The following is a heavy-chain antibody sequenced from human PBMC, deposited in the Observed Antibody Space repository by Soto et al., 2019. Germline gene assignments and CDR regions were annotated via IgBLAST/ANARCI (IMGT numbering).Heavy chain of an antibody. Sequence: GESLKISCKGSGYKFPPYLIGWVRQMPGKGLEWMAIIYPDDSDSRYSPSFQGQVTISADKSISTAYLQWSSLKASDTAIYYCVATYGDYLDYWGQGTLVTVSS. J-gene: IGHJ4*02. V-gene: IGHV5-51*01. CDR2: IYPDDSDS. D-gene: IGHD4-17*01. CDR3: VATYGDYLDY. CDR1: GYKFPPYL.